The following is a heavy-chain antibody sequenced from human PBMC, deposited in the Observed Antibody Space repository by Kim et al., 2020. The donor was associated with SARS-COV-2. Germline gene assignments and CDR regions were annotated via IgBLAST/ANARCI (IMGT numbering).Heavy chain of an antibody. CDR3: ARDTPARWFQH. V-gene: IGHV3-53*01. Sequence: GGSLRLSCAASGFTVSSNYMSWVRQAPGKGLEWVSVIYSGGSTYYAASVKGRFTISRDNSKNTLYLQMNSLRAEDTAVYYCARDTPARWFQHWGQSTLVTVSS. D-gene: IGHD2-15*01. CDR2: IYSGGST. CDR1: GFTVSSNY. J-gene: IGHJ1*01.